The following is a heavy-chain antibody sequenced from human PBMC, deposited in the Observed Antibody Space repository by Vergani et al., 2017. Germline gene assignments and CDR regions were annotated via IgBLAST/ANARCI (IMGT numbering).Heavy chain of an antibody. J-gene: IGHJ6*02. CDR3: ARDGTSGGCPDNYGMDV. CDR1: GFTFSDFS. V-gene: IGHV3-11*06. Sequence: QVQLVESGGGLVKPGGSLRLSCAASGFTFSDFSMSWVRQAPGKGLEWVAFIGSSGPYINYADSVKGRFIISRDNTNHSLFLQLRSLRAEDAAVYYCARDGTSGGCPDNYGMDVWGQGATVTVSS. CDR2: IGSSGPYI. D-gene: IGHD2-8*01.